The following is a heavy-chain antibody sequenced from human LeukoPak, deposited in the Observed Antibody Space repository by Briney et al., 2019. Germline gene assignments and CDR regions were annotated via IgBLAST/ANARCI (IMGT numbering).Heavy chain of an antibody. J-gene: IGHJ4*02. CDR1: GGSISSSSYY. V-gene: IGHV4-39*07. Sequence: SETLSLTCTVSGGSISSSSYYWGWIRQPPGKGLEWIGSIYYSGSTYYNPSLKSRATISVDTSKNQFSLKLSSVTAADTAVYYCARMGGYDSSGYYFDYWGQGTLVTVSS. D-gene: IGHD3-22*01. CDR3: ARMGGYDSSGYYFDY. CDR2: IYYSGST.